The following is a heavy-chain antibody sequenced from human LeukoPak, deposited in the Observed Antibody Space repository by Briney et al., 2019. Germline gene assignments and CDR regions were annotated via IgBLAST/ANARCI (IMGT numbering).Heavy chain of an antibody. Sequence: GGSLRLSCAASGFTFSSSAMSWVRQVPGKGLEWVSAIRDSGSSTHYADSVKGRFTTSRDNSKNTLFLQMNSLRAEDTAIYYCAKYGPQDSGSSHFDYWGQGALVPVSS. CDR1: GFTFSSSA. CDR2: IRDSGSST. CDR3: AKYGPQDSGSSHFDY. V-gene: IGHV3-23*01. D-gene: IGHD1-26*01. J-gene: IGHJ4*02.